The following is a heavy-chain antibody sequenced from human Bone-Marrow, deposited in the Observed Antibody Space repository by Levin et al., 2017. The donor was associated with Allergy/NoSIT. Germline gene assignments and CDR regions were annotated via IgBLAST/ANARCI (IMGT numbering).Heavy chain of an antibody. Sequence: ASVKVSCKASGYTFTGYYMHWVRQAPGQGLEWMGWINPNSGGTNYAQKFQGRVTMTRDTSISTAYMELSRLRSDDTAVYYCAIPLFITGIGGWFDPWGQGTLVTVSS. J-gene: IGHJ5*02. D-gene: IGHD1-20*01. CDR3: AIPLFITGIGGWFDP. CDR2: INPNSGGT. V-gene: IGHV1-2*02. CDR1: GYTFTGYY.